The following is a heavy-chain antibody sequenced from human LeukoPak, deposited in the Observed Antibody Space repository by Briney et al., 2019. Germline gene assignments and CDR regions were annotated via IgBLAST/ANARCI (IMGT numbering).Heavy chain of an antibody. Sequence: SETLSLTCTVSGGSISSYYWSWIRQPPGKGLEWIGYIYYSGSANYNPSLKSRVTISVDTSKNQFSLKLSSVTAADTAVYYCARDTGQLWLRNYYYGMDVWGQGTTVTVSS. V-gene: IGHV4-59*01. CDR1: GGSISSYY. CDR2: IYYSGSA. D-gene: IGHD5-18*01. CDR3: ARDTGQLWLRNYYYGMDV. J-gene: IGHJ6*02.